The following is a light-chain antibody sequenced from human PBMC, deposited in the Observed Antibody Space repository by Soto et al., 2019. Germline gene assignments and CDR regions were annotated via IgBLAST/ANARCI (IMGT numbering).Light chain of an antibody. CDR2: AAS. CDR3: QQYYSYPYT. V-gene: IGKV1-8*01. J-gene: IGKJ2*01. CDR1: QGISSY. Sequence: AMRMTQSQSSLSGATGDIVTMNFAASQGISSYLAWYQQKPGKAPKLLIYAASTLQSGVPSRFSGSGSGTDFTLTISCLQSEDFATYYCQQYYSYPYTFGQGTKVDI.